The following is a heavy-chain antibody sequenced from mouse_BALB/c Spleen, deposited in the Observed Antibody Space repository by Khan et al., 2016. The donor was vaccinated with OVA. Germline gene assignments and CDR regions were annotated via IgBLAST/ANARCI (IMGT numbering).Heavy chain of an antibody. CDR2: ISYSGST. Sequence: VQLQESGPGLVTPSQSLSLTCTVTGYSITSGYVWNWLRQFPGNKLEWMGYISYSGSTNYNPSLKSRISITRDTSKNQFLLMLNSVTTEDTATYYCTSTDSIDYWGQGTTLTVSS. V-gene: IGHV3-2*02. CDR1: GYSITSGYV. J-gene: IGHJ2*01. D-gene: IGHD2-10*02. CDR3: TSTDSIDY.